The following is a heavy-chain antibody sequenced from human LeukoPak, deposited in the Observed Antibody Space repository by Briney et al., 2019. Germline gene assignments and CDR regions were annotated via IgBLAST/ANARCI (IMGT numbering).Heavy chain of an antibody. Sequence: PGGSLRLSCAASGFTFSTYAVNWVRQAPGKGLEWVSTISGSGDSTYYADSVKGRFTISRDNSKNTLYLQMNSLRAEDTAVYYCAKAANIVVVDYYYYGMDVWGQGTTVTVSS. D-gene: IGHD2-15*01. CDR3: AKAANIVVVDYYYYGMDV. CDR2: ISGSGDST. CDR1: GFTFSTYA. J-gene: IGHJ6*02. V-gene: IGHV3-23*01.